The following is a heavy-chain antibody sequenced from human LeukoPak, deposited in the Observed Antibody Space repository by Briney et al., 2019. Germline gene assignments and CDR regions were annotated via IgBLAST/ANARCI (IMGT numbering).Heavy chain of an antibody. CDR3: ARDFRRVGATGALDY. Sequence: GGSLRLSCAASGFTFSSYIMNRVRQAPGKGLEWVASISSSSSYIYYADSVKGRFTISRDNAKNSLYLQMNSLRAEDTAVYYCARDFRRVGATGALDYWGQGTLVTVSS. V-gene: IGHV3-21*01. J-gene: IGHJ4*02. CDR2: ISSSSSYI. D-gene: IGHD1-26*01. CDR1: GFTFSSYI.